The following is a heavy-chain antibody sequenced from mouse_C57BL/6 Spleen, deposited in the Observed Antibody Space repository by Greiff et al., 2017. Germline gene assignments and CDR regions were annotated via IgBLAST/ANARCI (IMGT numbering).Heavy chain of an antibody. CDR3: ARDYGSSYDWYFDV. Sequence: VQLQQSGAELVKPGASVKMSCKASGYTFTSYWITWVKQRPGQGLEWIGDIYPGSGSTNYNEKIKSKAPLTVDTSSSTAYMQLSSLTSEDSAVYYCARDYGSSYDWYFDVWGTGTTVTVSS. J-gene: IGHJ1*03. D-gene: IGHD1-1*01. CDR2: IYPGSGST. V-gene: IGHV1-55*01. CDR1: GYTFTSYW.